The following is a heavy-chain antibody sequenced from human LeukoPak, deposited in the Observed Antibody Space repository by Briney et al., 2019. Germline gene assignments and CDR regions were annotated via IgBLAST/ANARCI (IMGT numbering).Heavy chain of an antibody. CDR1: GFTFSPYW. D-gene: IGHD2-21*01. CDR2: IKEDGSER. J-gene: IGHJ4*02. Sequence: GGSPRLSCAASGFTFSPYWMTWVRQAPGKGLEWVANIKEDGSERYYVDSVKGRFTISRDNAKNSLYLQMNSLRAEDTAVYYCARGDRRFEYWGQGTLVTVSS. V-gene: IGHV3-7*03. CDR3: ARGDRRFEY.